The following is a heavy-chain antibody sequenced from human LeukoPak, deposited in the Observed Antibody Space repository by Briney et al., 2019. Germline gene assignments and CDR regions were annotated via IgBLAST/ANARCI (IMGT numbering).Heavy chain of an antibody. Sequence: GAPVKVSCKASGGTFSSYAISWVRQAPGQGLEWMGGIIPIFGTANYAQKFQGRLTMTTETSTTTAYMELRSLRSDDTAVYYCARLARYHLLEASDIWGQGTMVTVSS. J-gene: IGHJ3*02. D-gene: IGHD1-14*01. CDR2: IIPIFGTA. CDR3: ARLARYHLLEASDI. V-gene: IGHV1-69*05. CDR1: GGTFSSYA.